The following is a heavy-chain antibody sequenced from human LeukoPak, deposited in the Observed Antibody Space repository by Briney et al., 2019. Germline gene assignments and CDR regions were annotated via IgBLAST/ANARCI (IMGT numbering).Heavy chain of an antibody. V-gene: IGHV4-39*01. CDR3: ARGRRDGYNLKYFDY. D-gene: IGHD5-24*01. CDR2: MYYSGNT. CDR1: GGSITSSSYY. Sequence: SETLSLTCTVSGGSITSSSYYWGWIRQPPGKGLEWIGNMYYSGNTYYNPSLKSRVTISVDTSKNQFSLKLSSVAAADTAVYYCARGRRDGYNLKYFDYWGQGTLVTVSS. J-gene: IGHJ4*02.